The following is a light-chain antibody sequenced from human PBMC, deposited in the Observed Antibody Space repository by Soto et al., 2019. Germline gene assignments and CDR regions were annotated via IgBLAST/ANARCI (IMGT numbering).Light chain of an antibody. CDR2: GAS. V-gene: IGKV3D-15*01. J-gene: IGKJ1*01. CDR1: QSLSSSY. CDR3: QQYNNWPLT. Sequence: EIVLTQSPGALSLSPGEGATLSCRASQSLSSSYVAWYQQKVGQPPRLLIYGASNRATGIPDRFSGSWSGTEFTLTISSLQSEDFAVYSCQQYNNWPLTFGQGTKVDIK.